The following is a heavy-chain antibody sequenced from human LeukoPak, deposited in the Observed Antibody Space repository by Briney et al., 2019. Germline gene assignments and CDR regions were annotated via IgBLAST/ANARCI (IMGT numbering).Heavy chain of an antibody. CDR2: IIPMSETP. J-gene: IGHJ3*02. D-gene: IGHD2-2*01. CDR1: GGTFSINA. CDR3: ARDKNSGECVSNSCYGVWPLDI. Sequence: GASVKVSCKASGGTFSINAITWVRQAPGQGLEWMGGIIPMSETPKYTQKFQGRATIATDESTNTAYMELSSLRSEDTAVYYCARDKNSGECVSNSCYGVWPLDIWGQGTMVTVSS. V-gene: IGHV1-69*05.